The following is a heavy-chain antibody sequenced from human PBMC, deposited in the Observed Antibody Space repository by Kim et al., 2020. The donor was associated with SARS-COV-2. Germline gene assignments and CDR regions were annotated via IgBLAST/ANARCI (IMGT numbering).Heavy chain of an antibody. J-gene: IGHJ4*02. CDR3: AARRGAPGLEY. D-gene: IGHD3-10*01. CDR2: IGVGGDT. CDR1: GFAFGSYD. Sequence: GGSLRLSCGASGFAFGSYDMHWVRQTRGKGLEWVSAIGVGGDTHYPDSVKGRFTISRENAKNSLYLEMNSLRPGDTAVYFCAARRGAPGLEYWGQGTLVTVSS. V-gene: IGHV3-13*01.